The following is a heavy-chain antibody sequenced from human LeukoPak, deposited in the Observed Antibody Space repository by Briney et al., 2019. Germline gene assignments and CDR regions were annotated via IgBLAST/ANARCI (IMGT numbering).Heavy chain of an antibody. CDR2: IYYSGST. CDR1: GGSISSYY. V-gene: IGHV4-39*07. CDR3: ARDHKEWELLPPYYYYYGMDV. Sequence: SETLSLTYTVSGGSISSYYWSWIRQPPGKGLEWIGSIYYSGSTYYNPSLKSRVTISVDTSKNQFSLKLSSVTAADTAVYYCARDHKEWELLPPYYYYYGMDVWGQGTTVTVSS. J-gene: IGHJ6*02. D-gene: IGHD1-26*01.